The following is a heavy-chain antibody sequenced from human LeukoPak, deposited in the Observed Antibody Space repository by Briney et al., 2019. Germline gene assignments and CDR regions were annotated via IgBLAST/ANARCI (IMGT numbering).Heavy chain of an antibody. D-gene: IGHD6-13*01. CDR2: MNPNSGNT. CDR1: GYTFTSYD. J-gene: IGHJ3*02. V-gene: IGHV1-8*01. Sequence: GASVKVSCKASGYTFTSYDINWVRQATGQGLEWMGWMNPNSGNTGYAQKFQGRVTMTRNTSISTAYMELSSLRSEDTAVYYCARGNLFYSSSWYEDALDIWGQGTMVTVSS. CDR3: ARGNLFYSSSWYEDALDI.